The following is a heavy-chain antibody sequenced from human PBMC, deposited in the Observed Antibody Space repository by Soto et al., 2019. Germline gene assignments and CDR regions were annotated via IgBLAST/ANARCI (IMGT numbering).Heavy chain of an antibody. J-gene: IGHJ4*02. V-gene: IGHV3-30*18. CDR2: ISYDGRNT. CDR3: AKETTRFAVPPALDY. D-gene: IGHD1-1*01. CDR1: GYTFSDYA. Sequence: QVQLVESVGGVVQPGRSLRLSCEASGYTFSDYAIHWVRLAAGKGLEWVAAISYDGRNTFYADSVKGRFTISRDNSKNTLSLQMNSLRLEDTAVYYCAKETTRFAVPPALDYWGQGTLVTVS.